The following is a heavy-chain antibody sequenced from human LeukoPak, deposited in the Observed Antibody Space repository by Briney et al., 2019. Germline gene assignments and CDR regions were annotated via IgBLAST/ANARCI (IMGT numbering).Heavy chain of an antibody. CDR2: IYYSGST. V-gene: IGHV4-59*01. CDR1: GGSISSSY. D-gene: IGHD3-3*01. CDR3: AKTYDFWSGSLGWFDP. Sequence: SETLSLTCAVSGGSISSSYWSWIRQPPGKGLEWIGYIYYSGSTNYNPSLKSRVTISVDTSKNQFSLKLSSVTAADTAVYYCAKTYDFWSGSLGWFDPWGQGTLVTVSS. J-gene: IGHJ5*02.